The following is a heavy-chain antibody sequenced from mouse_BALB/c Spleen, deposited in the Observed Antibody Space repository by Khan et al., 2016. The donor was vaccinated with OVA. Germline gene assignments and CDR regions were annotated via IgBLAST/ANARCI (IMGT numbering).Heavy chain of an antibody. V-gene: IGHV1-4*01. CDR1: GYTFTSYT. J-gene: IGHJ3*01. CDR2: INPSNGYT. Sequence: VQLQESGAELARPGASVKMSCKASGYTFTSYTIPRIKLRPWQGLEWIGFINPSNGYTNYNPKFKNKATLTADKSSTTVYMQLSSLPSYDSADYNGVRDGAYHRNDGCFDYWGQGTLVTVSA. CDR3: VRDGAYHRNDGCFDY. D-gene: IGHD2-14*01.